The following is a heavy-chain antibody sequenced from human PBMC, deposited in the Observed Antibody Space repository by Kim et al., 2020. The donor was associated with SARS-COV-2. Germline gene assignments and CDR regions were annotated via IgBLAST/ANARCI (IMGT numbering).Heavy chain of an antibody. CDR2: ISYDGSNK. D-gene: IGHD3-3*01. Sequence: GGSLRLSCAASGFTFSSYGMHWVRQAPGKGLEWVAVISYDGSNKYFADSVKGRFTISRDNSKNTLYLQMNSLRAEDTAAYYCAKAPPSKLRFLEWSPNW. V-gene: IGHV3-30*18. J-gene: IGHJ5*01. CDR3: AKAPPSKLRFLEWSPNW. CDR1: GFTFSSYG.